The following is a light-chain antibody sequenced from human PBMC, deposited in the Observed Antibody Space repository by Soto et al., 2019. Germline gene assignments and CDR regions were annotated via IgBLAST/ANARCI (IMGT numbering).Light chain of an antibody. V-gene: IGKV3-20*01. CDR1: HSVTSSF. J-gene: IGKJ1*01. CDR3: QQYGSSPQT. Sequence: EIVLTQSPGTLSLSPGERATLSCRASHSVTSSFLAWYQQKPGQTPRLLIYGTSIRATGIPDRFSGSGSGTDFTLTISRLEPEDFAVYYCQQYGSSPQTCGQGTKVEIK. CDR2: GTS.